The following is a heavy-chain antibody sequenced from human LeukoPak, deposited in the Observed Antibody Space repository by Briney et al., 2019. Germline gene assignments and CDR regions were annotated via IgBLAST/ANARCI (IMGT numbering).Heavy chain of an antibody. Sequence: GGSLRLFCAASGFTFSSYSMNWVRQAPGKGLEWVSSISSSSSYIYYADSVKGRFTISRDNAKNSLYLQMNSLRAEVTAVYYCARDGTYYYDSSGYYGYYWGQGTLVTVSS. V-gene: IGHV3-21*01. J-gene: IGHJ4*02. CDR2: ISSSSSYI. D-gene: IGHD3-22*01. CDR3: ARDGTYYYDSSGYYGYY. CDR1: GFTFSSYS.